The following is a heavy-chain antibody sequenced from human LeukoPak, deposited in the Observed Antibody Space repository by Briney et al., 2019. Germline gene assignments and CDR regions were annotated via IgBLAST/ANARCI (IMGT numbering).Heavy chain of an antibody. Sequence: GGSLRLSRAVSGFTFSSYGMHWVRQAPGKGLEWVAFIRYDGSNKYYADSVKGRFTISRDNSKNTLYLQMNSLRAEDTAVYYCATGYSYGFALGTYYYYYMDVWGKGTTVTVS. CDR2: IRYDGSNK. CDR1: GFTFSSYG. J-gene: IGHJ6*03. CDR3: ATGYSYGFALGTYYYYYMDV. D-gene: IGHD5-18*01. V-gene: IGHV3-30*02.